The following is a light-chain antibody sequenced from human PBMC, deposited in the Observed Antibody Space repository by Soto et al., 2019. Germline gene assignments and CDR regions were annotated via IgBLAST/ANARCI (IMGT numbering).Light chain of an antibody. CDR2: EVT. J-gene: IGLJ1*01. CDR3: SSYTTSNTRQIV. Sequence: QSALTQPASVSGSPGQSITIPCTGTSGDVGGYNLVSWYQQHPGKAPKLMIYEVTERPSGVSNRFSGSKSGNTASLTISGLQPEDEADYYCSSYTTSNTRQIVFGTGTRSPS. V-gene: IGLV2-14*02. CDR1: SGDVGGYNL.